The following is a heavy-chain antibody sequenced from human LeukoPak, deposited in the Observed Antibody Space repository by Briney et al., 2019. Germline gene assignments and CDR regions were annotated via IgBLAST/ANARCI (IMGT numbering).Heavy chain of an antibody. Sequence: GGSLRLSCAASGFTFSSYAMSWVRQAPGKGLEWVAVISYDGSNKYYADSVKGRFTISRDNAKNSLFLQMNSLRAEDTAVYYCARRVPSQVITDYFDYWGQGTLVTVSS. J-gene: IGHJ4*02. CDR3: ARRVPSQVITDYFDY. CDR1: GFTFSSYA. V-gene: IGHV3-30*03. D-gene: IGHD1-1*01. CDR2: ISYDGSNK.